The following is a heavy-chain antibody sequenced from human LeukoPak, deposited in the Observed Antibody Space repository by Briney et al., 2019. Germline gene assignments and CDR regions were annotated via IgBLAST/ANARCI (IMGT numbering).Heavy chain of an antibody. D-gene: IGHD2-8*02. J-gene: IGHJ6*03. Sequence: PGGSLRLSCAASGFTFIDYDMHWVRQVIGKGLEWVSTVSGSAGRTDYADSVKGRFTISRDNLKNTLYLQMNGLRAEDTAVYYCAKNRGHCVDGVCHNYYYMDVWGRGTTVTVSS. CDR2: VSGSAGRT. CDR1: GFTFIDYD. CDR3: AKNRGHCVDGVCHNYYYMDV. V-gene: IGHV3-23*01.